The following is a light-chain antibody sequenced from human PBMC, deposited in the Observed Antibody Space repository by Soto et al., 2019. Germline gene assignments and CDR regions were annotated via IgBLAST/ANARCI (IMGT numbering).Light chain of an antibody. CDR2: SAS. Sequence: DIQLTQYPSFLSASAGDRVTITCRASQGISTFLAWYQQKPGEAPKLLIYSASTLQSGVPSRFSGSGSGTDFTLTISSLQPEDFATYYCQHLDSYPLFGPGTKVDIK. CDR1: QGISTF. CDR3: QHLDSYPL. J-gene: IGKJ3*01. V-gene: IGKV1-9*01.